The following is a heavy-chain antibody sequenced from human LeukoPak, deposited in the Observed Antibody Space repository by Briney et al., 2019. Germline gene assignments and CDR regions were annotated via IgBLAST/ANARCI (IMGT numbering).Heavy chain of an antibody. CDR1: GFTFSSYT. V-gene: IGHV3-21*01. CDR3: ATWDDYGDFVAFEY. D-gene: IGHD4-17*01. Sequence: GGSLRLSWGGSGFTFSSYTMNWVRQAPGKGLEWVASISSSATYIYYADSVRGRFTISRDDAKKSVFLHMNSLRAEDTAVYFCATWDDYGDFVAFEYWGQGTLVTVSS. CDR2: ISSSATYI. J-gene: IGHJ4*02.